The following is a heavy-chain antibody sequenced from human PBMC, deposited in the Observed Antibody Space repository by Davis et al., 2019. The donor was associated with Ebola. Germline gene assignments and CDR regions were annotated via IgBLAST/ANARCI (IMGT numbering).Heavy chain of an antibody. CDR3: ARVTVLGGVYGYFFYYMDV. D-gene: IGHD5/OR15-5a*01. Sequence: GSLRLSCAASKFTFRNYTMNWVRQAPGKGLEWVSSISGSSGYIFYADSVKGRFTISRDNAENSLYLQMNSLRAEDTAVYFCARVTVLGGVYGYFFYYMDVWGRGTTVTVSS. J-gene: IGHJ6*03. CDR1: KFTFRNYT. CDR2: ISGSSGYI. V-gene: IGHV3-21*01.